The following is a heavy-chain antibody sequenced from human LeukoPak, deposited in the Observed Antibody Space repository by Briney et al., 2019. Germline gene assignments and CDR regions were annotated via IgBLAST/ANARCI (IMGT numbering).Heavy chain of an antibody. J-gene: IGHJ4*02. CDR3: AKGRPSSYDSYFDY. CDR1: GFTFSNHA. Sequence: GGSLRLSCAASGFTFSNHAMSWVRQAPGKGLEWVSTVSGSGGSTYYADSVMGRFTISRDNSKITLYLQMNSLRAEDTAVYYCAKGRPSSYDSYFDYWGQGTLVTVSS. V-gene: IGHV3-23*01. CDR2: VSGSGGST. D-gene: IGHD2-2*01.